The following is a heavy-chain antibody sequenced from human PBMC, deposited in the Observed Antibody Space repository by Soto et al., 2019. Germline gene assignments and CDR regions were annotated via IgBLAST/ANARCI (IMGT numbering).Heavy chain of an antibody. J-gene: IGHJ4*02. CDR2: IWHDGSNK. CDR1: GFSFSTYS. Sequence: GGSLRLSCAASGFSFSTYSMHWVRQAPGKGLEWVAVIWHDGSNKYYVDSVKGRFTISRDNSKNTLYLQMDSLRGEDTAVYYCVSDNGQYKFDYWGQGTLVTVSS. CDR3: VSDNGQYKFDY. V-gene: IGHV3-33*01. D-gene: IGHD1-1*01.